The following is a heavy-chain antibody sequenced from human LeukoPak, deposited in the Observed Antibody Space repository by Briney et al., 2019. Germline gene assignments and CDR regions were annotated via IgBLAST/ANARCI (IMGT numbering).Heavy chain of an antibody. CDR3: ARGRRWLLGYWYFDL. J-gene: IGHJ2*01. Sequence: SETLSLTCTVSGGSISSGSYYWSWIRQPAGKGLEWIGRIYTSGSTNYNPSLKSRVTISVDTSKNQFSLKLSSVTAADTSVYYCARGRRWLLGYWYFDLWGRGTLVTVSS. CDR1: GGSISSGSYY. V-gene: IGHV4-61*02. CDR2: IYTSGST. D-gene: IGHD5-24*01.